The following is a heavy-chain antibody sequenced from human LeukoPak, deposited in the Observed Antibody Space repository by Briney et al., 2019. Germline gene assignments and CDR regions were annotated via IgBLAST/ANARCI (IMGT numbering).Heavy chain of an antibody. Sequence: GGSLRLSCAASGVTSCRSWMTWVSEAPEEGLGRGANIKEVGGETNYVHSAKGRFTISGDNSKHPLYLQMNSLGAEDTAVYYCARDWAPLGSGSYYDAFDWWGQGTMVTVSS. CDR1: GVTSCRSW. V-gene: IGHV3-7*05. CDR3: ARDWAPLGSGSYYDAFDW. CDR2: IKEVGGET. J-gene: IGHJ3*01. D-gene: IGHD6-19*01.